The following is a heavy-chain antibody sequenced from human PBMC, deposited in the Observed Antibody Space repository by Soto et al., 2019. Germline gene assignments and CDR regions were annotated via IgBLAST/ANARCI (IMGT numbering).Heavy chain of an antibody. CDR1: GYTFTGYY. V-gene: IGHV1-2*02. J-gene: IGHJ6*02. Sequence: ASVKVSCKASGYTFTGYYMHWVRQAPGQGLEWMGWINPNSGGTNYAQKFQGRVTMTRDTSISTAYMELSRLRSDDTAVYYCARLRVKPRFYGMDVWGQGTTVTVSS. CDR3: ARLRVKPRFYGMDV. D-gene: IGHD2-21*01. CDR2: INPNSGGT.